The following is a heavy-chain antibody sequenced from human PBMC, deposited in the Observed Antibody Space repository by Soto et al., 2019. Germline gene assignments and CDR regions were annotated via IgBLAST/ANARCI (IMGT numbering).Heavy chain of an antibody. J-gene: IGHJ5*02. V-gene: IGHV1-69*02. CDR3: AEGGSYLGWFDP. CDR2: IIPILGIA. D-gene: IGHD1-26*01. CDR1: GGTFSSYT. Sequence: QVQLVQSGAEVKKPGSSVKVSCKASGGTFSSYTISWVRQAPGQGLGWVGRIIPILGIANYAQKFQGRVTIDADKSTSTAYMELSSLRSEDTAVYYCAEGGSYLGWFDPWGQGTLVTVSS.